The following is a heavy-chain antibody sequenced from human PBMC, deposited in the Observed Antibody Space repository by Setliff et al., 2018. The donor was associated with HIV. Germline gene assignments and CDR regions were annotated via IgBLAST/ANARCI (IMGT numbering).Heavy chain of an antibody. CDR2: IYHSGNT. J-gene: IGHJ3*02. CDR3: ARGWGWNDDESSGRPQYAFDI. D-gene: IGHD3-22*01. CDR1: GDSISSDFY. Sequence: SETLSLTCTVSGDSISSDFYWGWIRQPPGKGLEWIGSIYHSGNTYYMPSLQSRVTISVDMSKDQFSLNLNSVTAADTAVYYCARGWGWNDDESSGRPQYAFDIWGQGTMVTVSS. V-gene: IGHV4-38-2*02.